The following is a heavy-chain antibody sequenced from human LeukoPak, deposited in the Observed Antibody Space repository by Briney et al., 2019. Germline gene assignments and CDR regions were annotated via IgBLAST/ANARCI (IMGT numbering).Heavy chain of an antibody. CDR2: INHSGST. CDR3: ARRGRATMVRGAPYYFDY. V-gene: IGHV4-34*01. Sequence: SETLSLTCAVYGGSFSGYYWSWIRQPPGKGLEWIGEINHSGSTNYNLSLKSRVTKSVDTSKNQFSLKLSSVTAADTAVYYCARRGRATMVRGAPYYFDYWGQGTLVTVSS. CDR1: GGSFSGYY. J-gene: IGHJ4*02. D-gene: IGHD3-10*01.